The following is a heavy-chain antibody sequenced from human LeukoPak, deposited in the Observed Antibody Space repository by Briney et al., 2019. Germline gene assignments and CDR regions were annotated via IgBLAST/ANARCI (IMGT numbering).Heavy chain of an antibody. Sequence: GGSLRLSCAASGFTFSSYSMNWVRQAPGRGLEWVSSISSSSSYIYYADSVKGRFTISRDNAKNSLYLQMNSLRAEDTAVYYCAELGITMIGGVWGKGTTVTISS. CDR3: AELGITMIGGV. D-gene: IGHD3-10*02. CDR2: ISSSSSYI. CDR1: GFTFSSYS. V-gene: IGHV3-21*01. J-gene: IGHJ6*04.